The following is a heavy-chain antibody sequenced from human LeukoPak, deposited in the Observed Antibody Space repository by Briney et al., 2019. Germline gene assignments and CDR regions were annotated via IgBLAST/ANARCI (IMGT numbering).Heavy chain of an antibody. CDR3: AREGDYGDPSEYFQH. CDR1: GYTFITYA. CDR2: ISTHNGNT. J-gene: IGHJ1*01. Sequence: ASVKVSCKASGYTFITYAISWVRQAPGQGLDWMGWISTHNGNTNYAQKLQGRVTMTTDTSTSTVYMELRSLRSDDTAVYYCAREGDYGDPSEYFQHWGQGTLVTVSS. V-gene: IGHV1-18*01. D-gene: IGHD4-17*01.